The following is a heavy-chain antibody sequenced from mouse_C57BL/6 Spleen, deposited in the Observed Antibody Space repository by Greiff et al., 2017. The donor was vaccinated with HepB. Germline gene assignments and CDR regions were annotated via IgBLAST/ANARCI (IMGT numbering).Heavy chain of an antibody. D-gene: IGHD1-1*01. Sequence: EVQLQQSGPELVKPGASVKMSCKASGYTFTDYNMHWVKQSHGKSLEWIGYINPNNGGTSYNQKFKGKATLTVNKSSSTAYMELRSLTSEDSAVYYCARERVLRFYFDYWGQGTTLTVSS. CDR3: ARERVLRFYFDY. V-gene: IGHV1-22*01. CDR1: GYTFTDYN. CDR2: INPNNGGT. J-gene: IGHJ2*01.